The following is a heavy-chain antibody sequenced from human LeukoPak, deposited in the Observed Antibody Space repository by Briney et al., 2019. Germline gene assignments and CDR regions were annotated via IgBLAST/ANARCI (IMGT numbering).Heavy chain of an antibody. CDR2: IYYSGST. V-gene: IGHV4-59*01. CDR1: GVSISSYY. Sequence: AETLSLTCTVSGVSISSYYWSWIRQPPGKGLEWIGYIYYSGSTIYNPSLKSRVTISVDTSKNQSSMKLSSVTAADTAVYYCASGQITFDYWGQGTLVTVSS. D-gene: IGHD3-16*01. CDR3: ASGQITFDY. J-gene: IGHJ4*02.